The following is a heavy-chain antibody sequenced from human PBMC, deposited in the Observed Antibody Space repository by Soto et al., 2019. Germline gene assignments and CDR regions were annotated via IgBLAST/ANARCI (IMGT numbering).Heavy chain of an antibody. D-gene: IGHD3-16*01. CDR2: ISNSANTI. CDR3: VRVANGFWGFDY. J-gene: IGHJ4*02. V-gene: IGHV3-11*01. Sequence: QVQLVESGGGLVKPGGSLRLSCAASGFTFSDYYMSWIRQAPGKGLECVSYISNSANTISYADSVKGRFTISRDNAKNSLYLHMNNLRAEDTAVYYCVRVANGFWGFDYWGQGTLVTVSS. CDR1: GFTFSDYY.